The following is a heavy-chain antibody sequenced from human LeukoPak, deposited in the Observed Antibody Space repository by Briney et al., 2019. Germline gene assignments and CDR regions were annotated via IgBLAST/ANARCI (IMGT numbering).Heavy chain of an antibody. CDR1: GFTFSSYA. CDR2: ISGSGGST. CDR3: AKVDYDFWSGYYPLDY. V-gene: IGHV3-23*01. Sequence: GGSLRLSCAASGFTFSSYAMSWVRQAPGRGLEWVSAISGSGGSTYYADSVKGRFTISRDNSKNTLYLQMNSLRAEHTAVYYCAKVDYDFWSGYYPLDYWGQGTLVTVSS. J-gene: IGHJ4*02. D-gene: IGHD3-3*01.